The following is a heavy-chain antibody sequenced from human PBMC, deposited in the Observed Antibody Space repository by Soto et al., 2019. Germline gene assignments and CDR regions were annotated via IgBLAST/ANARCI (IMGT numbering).Heavy chain of an antibody. CDR3: ARERALLVGATIYYFAY. Sequence: SVKVSCKASGGTFSSYAISWVRQAPGQGLEWMGGIIPIFGTANYAQKFQGRVTITADKSTSTAYMKLSSLRSEDTAVYYCARERALLVGATIYYFAYWGQGTLVTVSS. V-gene: IGHV1-69*06. CDR2: IIPIFGTA. J-gene: IGHJ4*02. CDR1: GGTFSSYA. D-gene: IGHD1-26*01.